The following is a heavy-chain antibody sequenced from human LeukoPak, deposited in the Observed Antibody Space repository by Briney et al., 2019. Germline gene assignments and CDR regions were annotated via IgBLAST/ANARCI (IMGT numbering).Heavy chain of an antibody. J-gene: IGHJ4*02. CDR1: GFTFSSYG. D-gene: IGHD3-22*01. Sequence: PGGSLRLSCAASGFTFSSYGMSWVRQAPGKGLEWVSAISGSGGSTYYADSVKGRFTISRDNSKNTLYLQMNSLRAEDTAVYYCAKEADSTYYYDSSGYYSPFFDYWGQGTLVTVSS. V-gene: IGHV3-23*01. CDR2: ISGSGGST. CDR3: AKEADSTYYYDSSGYYSPFFDY.